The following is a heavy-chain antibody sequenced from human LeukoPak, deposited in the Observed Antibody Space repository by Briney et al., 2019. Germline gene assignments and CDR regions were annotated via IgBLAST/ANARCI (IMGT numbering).Heavy chain of an antibody. Sequence: SGGSLRLSCTVSGFTFSTYWMTWVRQAPGKGLEWVANIKQDGSEKYYVDSVKGRFTISRDNAKNSLYLQMNSLRAEDTALYYCAREDQPRGTFDYWGQGILVTSST. V-gene: IGHV3-7*05. CDR1: GFTFSTYW. J-gene: IGHJ4*02. D-gene: IGHD2-15*01. CDR2: IKQDGSEK. CDR3: AREDQPRGTFDY.